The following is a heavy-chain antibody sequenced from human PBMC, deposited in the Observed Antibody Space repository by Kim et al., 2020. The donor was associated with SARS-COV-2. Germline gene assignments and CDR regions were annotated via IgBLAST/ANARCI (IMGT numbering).Heavy chain of an antibody. CDR1: GFTFTGYA. CDR3: IKGGWGWLWDY. V-gene: IGHV3-23*01. J-gene: IGHJ4*02. D-gene: IGHD2-21*01. CDR2: IDGSDGTT. Sequence: GGSLRLSCTTSGFTFTGYAMSWVRQAPGKGLEWVSSIDGSDGTTYYVDSVEGRFTISRDNSKNTLYLQMNTLRADDTAIYYCIKGGWGWLWDYWCQGT.